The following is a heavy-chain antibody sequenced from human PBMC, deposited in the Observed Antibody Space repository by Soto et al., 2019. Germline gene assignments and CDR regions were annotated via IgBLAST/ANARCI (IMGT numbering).Heavy chain of an antibody. CDR1: GYSFTNYG. D-gene: IGHD6-19*01. Sequence: QDQLVQSGVEVKKPGASVKVSCKASGYSFTNYGITWVRQAPGQGFEWMGWISAYNGNTNYAQKFQGRVTMTTDASTSTAYLGLRGLRSDDTAVYYCARDRGVAPPVAGNTHYYYYMDVWGKGTTVTVSS. V-gene: IGHV1-18*01. CDR2: ISAYNGNT. J-gene: IGHJ6*03. CDR3: ARDRGVAPPVAGNTHYYYYMDV.